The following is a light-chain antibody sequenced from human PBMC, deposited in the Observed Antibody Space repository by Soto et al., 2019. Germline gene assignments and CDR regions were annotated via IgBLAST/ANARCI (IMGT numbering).Light chain of an antibody. J-gene: IGLJ2*01. CDR3: QSYDSSLSGSHVV. CDR1: SSNIGAGYD. Sequence: QSVLTQPPSVSGAPGQRVTISCTGSSSNIGAGYDVHWYQHFPGTAPKLLIYGNSNRPSGVPDRFSGSKSGTSASLAITGRQAEDEADYYCQSYDSSLSGSHVVFGGGTKVTVL. CDR2: GNS. V-gene: IGLV1-40*01.